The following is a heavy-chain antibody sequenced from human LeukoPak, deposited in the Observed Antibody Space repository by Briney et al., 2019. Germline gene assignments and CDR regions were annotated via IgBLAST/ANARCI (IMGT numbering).Heavy chain of an antibody. CDR3: AKAHSFYDSSGYYFDY. D-gene: IGHD3-22*01. J-gene: IGHJ4*02. Sequence: GGSLRLSCAASGFTFRSYAMNWVRQAPGGGLEWVSAISASGGSTYYTDSVKGRFTISRDNSKNTLYLQMNSLRAEDTAVYYCAKAHSFYDSSGYYFDYWGQGTLVTVSS. CDR1: GFTFRSYA. CDR2: ISASGGST. V-gene: IGHV3-23*01.